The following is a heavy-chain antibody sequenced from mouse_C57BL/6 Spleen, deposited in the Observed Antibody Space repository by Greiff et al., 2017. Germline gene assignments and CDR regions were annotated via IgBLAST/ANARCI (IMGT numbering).Heavy chain of an antibody. CDR1: GYTFTSYW. CDR2: IHPSDSDT. V-gene: IGHV1-74*01. CDR3: AIYAGHAMDE. J-gene: IGHJ4*01. Sequence: QVQLQQSGAELVKPGASVKVSCKASGYTFTSYWMHWVKQRPGQGLEWIGRIHPSDSDTNYNQKFKGKATLPVDKSSRTTYMQLCSLTSGGCAVCYCAIYAGHAMDEWGQGTSGTVSS.